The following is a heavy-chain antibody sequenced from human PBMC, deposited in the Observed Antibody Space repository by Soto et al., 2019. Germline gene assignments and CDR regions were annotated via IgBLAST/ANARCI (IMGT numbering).Heavy chain of an antibody. D-gene: IGHD6-13*01. V-gene: IGHV1-8*01. CDR1: GYTFTSYD. Sequence: GASVKVSCKASGYTFTSYDINWVRQATGQGLEWMGWMNPNSVNTGYAQKFQGRVTMTRDTSTSTAYMELSRLRSDDTAVYYCARGLRTYSSSWHNYSGQGTLVTVSS. CDR2: MNPNSVNT. J-gene: IGHJ4*02. CDR3: ARGLRTYSSSWHNY.